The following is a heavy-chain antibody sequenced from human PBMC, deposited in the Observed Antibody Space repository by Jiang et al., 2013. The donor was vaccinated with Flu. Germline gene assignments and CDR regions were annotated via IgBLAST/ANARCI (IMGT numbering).Heavy chain of an antibody. V-gene: IGHV4-39*01. CDR3: ARPGSFGTKSPLDI. D-gene: IGHD1-1*01. CDR1: GGSISSSSYY. J-gene: IGHJ3*02. Sequence: LLKPSETLSLTCTVSGGSISSSSYYWGWIRQPPGKGLEWIGSIYYSGSTYYNPSLKSRVTISVDTSKNQFSLKLSSVTAADTAVYYCARPGSFGTKSPLDIWGQGTMVTVSS. CDR2: IYYSGST.